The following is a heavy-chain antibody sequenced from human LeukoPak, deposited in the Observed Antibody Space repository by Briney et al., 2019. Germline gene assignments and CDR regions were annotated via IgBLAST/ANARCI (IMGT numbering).Heavy chain of an antibody. CDR2: INWNGGST. CDR1: GFTFDDYG. V-gene: IGHV3-20*04. CDR3: ARGRTGRSSGWYYYGMDV. D-gene: IGHD6-19*01. J-gene: IGHJ6*02. Sequence: PGGSLRLSCAASGFTFDDYGMSWVRQAPGKGLEWVSGINWNGGSTLYADSVEGRFSISRDSATDSLYLQMNSLRAEDTALYYCARGRTGRSSGWYYYGMDVWGQGTTVTVSS.